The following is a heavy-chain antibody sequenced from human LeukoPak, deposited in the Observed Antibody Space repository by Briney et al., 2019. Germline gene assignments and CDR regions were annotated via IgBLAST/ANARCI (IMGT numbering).Heavy chain of an antibody. V-gene: IGHV1-46*01. D-gene: IGHD3-9*01. J-gene: IGHJ6*02. CDR1: VYTFTSYY. CDR2: INPSGGST. CDR3: ARDPDWLSGYYYYGMDV. Sequence: GASVEVSCKASVYTFTSYYMHWVRQAPGQGLEWMGIINPSGGSTSYAQKFQGRVTMTRDTSTSTDYMELSNLRSEDTAVYYCARDPDWLSGYYYYGMDVWGQGTTVTVSS.